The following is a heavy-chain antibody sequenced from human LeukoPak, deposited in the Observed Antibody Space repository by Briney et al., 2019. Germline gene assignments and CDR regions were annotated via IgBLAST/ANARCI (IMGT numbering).Heavy chain of an antibody. CDR2: IYYRGNT. CDR1: GDSISSTTYY. V-gene: IGHV4-39*01. J-gene: IGHJ4*02. CDR3: ARLYSGTRPPDY. D-gene: IGHD6-6*01. Sequence: PSETLSLTCTVPGDSISSTTYYWGFIRQPPGKGLEWIGSIYYRGNTYYNPSLKSRVTISVDTSNNQFSLKLSSVTAADTAVYYCARLYSGTRPPDYWGQGTLVTVSS.